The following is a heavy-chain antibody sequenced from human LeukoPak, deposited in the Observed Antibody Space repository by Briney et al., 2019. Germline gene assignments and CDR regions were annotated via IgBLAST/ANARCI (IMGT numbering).Heavy chain of an antibody. V-gene: IGHV3-21*01. D-gene: IGHD3-3*01. CDR2: ISSSSSYI. Sequence: PGGSLRLSCAASGFTFSSYTMNWVRQAPGKGPEWVSSISSSSSYIYYSDSVKGRFTISRDNAKDSLYLQMNSLRAEDTAVYYCAREHGITIFGVLLTTSDAFDIWGQGTMVTVSS. CDR3: AREHGITIFGVLLTTSDAFDI. J-gene: IGHJ3*02. CDR1: GFTFSSYT.